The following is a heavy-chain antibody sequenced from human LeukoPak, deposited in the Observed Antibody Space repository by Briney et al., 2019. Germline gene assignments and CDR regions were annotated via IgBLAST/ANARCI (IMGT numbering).Heavy chain of an antibody. CDR1: GFTFSSYA. CDR3: AREDYDFWSGGFDY. V-gene: IGHV3-30*01. J-gene: IGHJ4*02. CDR2: ISYDGSNK. D-gene: IGHD3-3*01. Sequence: PGGSLRLSCAASGFTFSSYAMHWVRQAPGKGLEWVAVISYDGSNKYYANSVKGRFTISRDNSKNMLYLQMNSLRAEDTAVYYCAREDYDFWSGGFDYWGQGTLVTVSS.